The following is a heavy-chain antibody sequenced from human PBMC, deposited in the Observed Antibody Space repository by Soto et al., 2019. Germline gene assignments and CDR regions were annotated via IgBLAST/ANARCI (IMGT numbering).Heavy chain of an antibody. CDR3: ASATMVRGVTQYYYYYYGMDV. J-gene: IGHJ6*02. Sequence: SETLSLTCTVSGGSISGYYWSWIRQPPGKGLEWIGEINHSGSTNYNPSLKSRVTISVDTSKNQFSLKLSSVTAADTAVYYCASATMVRGVTQYYYYYYGMDVWGQGTTVTVSS. V-gene: IGHV4-34*01. CDR2: INHSGST. D-gene: IGHD3-10*01. CDR1: GGSISGYY.